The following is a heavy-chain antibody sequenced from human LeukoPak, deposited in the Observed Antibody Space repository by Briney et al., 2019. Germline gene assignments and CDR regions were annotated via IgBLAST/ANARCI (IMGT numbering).Heavy chain of an antibody. J-gene: IGHJ4*02. CDR2: INPNSGDT. Sequence: ASVKVSCKASGYTFTGYYMNWVRQAPGQGLEWEGRINPNSGDTNYAQKFQGRVTMTRDTSISTAYMELSRLRSDDTAVYYCAREVRSGSYPGRSDSWGQGTLVTVSS. D-gene: IGHD1-26*01. CDR3: AREVRSGSYPGRSDS. V-gene: IGHV1-2*06. CDR1: GYTFTGYY.